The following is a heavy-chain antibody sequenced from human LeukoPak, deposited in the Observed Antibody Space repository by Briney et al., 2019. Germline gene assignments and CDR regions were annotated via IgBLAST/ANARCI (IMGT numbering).Heavy chain of an antibody. CDR3: ARRIAAAGLYYYYYMDV. J-gene: IGHJ6*03. V-gene: IGHV1-8*01. CDR2: MNPNSGNT. D-gene: IGHD6-13*01. Sequence: GASVKVSCKASGYTFTSYDINWVRQATGQGLEWMGWMNPNSGNTGYAQKFQGRVTMTRNTSISTAHMELSSLRSEDTAVYYCARRIAAAGLYYYYYMDVWGKGTTVTISS. CDR1: GYTFTSYD.